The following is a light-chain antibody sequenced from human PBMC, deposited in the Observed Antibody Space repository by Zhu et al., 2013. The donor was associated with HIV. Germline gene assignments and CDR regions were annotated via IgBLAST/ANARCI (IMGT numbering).Light chain of an antibody. CDR3: QQYYSYPRT. Sequence: AIQLTQSPSSLSASVGDRVIITCRASQGINSALAWYLQKPGKAPKLLIFDASSLESGVPLRFSGSGSGTDFTLTISCLQSEDFATYYCQQYYSYPRTFGQGTKVEIK. V-gene: IGKV1-13*02. J-gene: IGKJ1*01. CDR2: DAS. CDR1: QGINSA.